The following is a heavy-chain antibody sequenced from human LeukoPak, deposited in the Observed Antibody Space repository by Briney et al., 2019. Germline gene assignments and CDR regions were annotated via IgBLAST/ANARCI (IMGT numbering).Heavy chain of an antibody. CDR2: IYSSGST. CDR1: GGSISSDY. D-gene: IGHD3-10*01. J-gene: IGHJ4*02. Sequence: SETLSLTCTVSGGSISSDYWSWIRQPPGKGLEWIGYIYSSGSTNYNPSLKSRLTISVDTSKNQFSLKLSSVTAADTAVYYCARRRTGYFDYWGQGTLVTVSS. V-gene: IGHV4-59*08. CDR3: ARRRTGYFDY.